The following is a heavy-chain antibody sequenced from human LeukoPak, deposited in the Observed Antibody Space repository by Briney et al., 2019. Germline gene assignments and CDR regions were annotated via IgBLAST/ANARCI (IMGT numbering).Heavy chain of an antibody. D-gene: IGHD6-13*01. CDR2: ISGSGGST. Sequence: PGGSLRLSCAASGFTFHHYGMSWVRQAPGTALEGVAGISGSGGSTYYADSVKGRFTISRDNSKNTLYLQMNRLRAEDTAGYYCAKDRQQLANLDYWGQGTLVTVSS. V-gene: IGHV3-23*01. CDR3: AKDRQQLANLDY. J-gene: IGHJ4*02. CDR1: GFTFHHYG.